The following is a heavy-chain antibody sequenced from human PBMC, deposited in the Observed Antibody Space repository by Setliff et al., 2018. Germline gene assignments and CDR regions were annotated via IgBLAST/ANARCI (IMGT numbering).Heavy chain of an antibody. D-gene: IGHD1-20*01. V-gene: IGHV4-39*01. CDR3: ARHSNWNRLVYYYMDV. CDR1: GGPISSDNCF. CDR2: IYYSGGT. Sequence: SETLSLTCTVSGGPISSDNCFWGWIRQPPGKGLEWIASIYYSGGTYYNPSLTSRVTISIDTSRNLFSLSLTSVTAADTAFYYCARHSNWNRLVYYYMDVWGKGTTVTVSS. J-gene: IGHJ6*03.